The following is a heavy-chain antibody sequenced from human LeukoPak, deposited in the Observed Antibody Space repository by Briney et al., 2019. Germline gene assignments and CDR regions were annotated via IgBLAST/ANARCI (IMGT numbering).Heavy chain of an antibody. V-gene: IGHV3-9*01. J-gene: IGHJ4*02. Sequence: GGSLRLSCAASGFIFDDYAMHWVRHAPGKGLEWVSGISWNSGSINYADSVKGRFAISRDNAKNSLYLQMNSLRPEDTALYYCAKDISVAAAEGGDFDYLGQGTLVTVSS. CDR1: GFIFDDYA. CDR2: ISWNSGSI. D-gene: IGHD6-13*01. CDR3: AKDISVAAAEGGDFDY.